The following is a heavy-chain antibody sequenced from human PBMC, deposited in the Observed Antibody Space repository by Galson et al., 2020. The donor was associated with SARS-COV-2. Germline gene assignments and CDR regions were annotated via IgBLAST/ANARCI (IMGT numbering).Heavy chain of an antibody. CDR1: GGSISTYY. D-gene: IGHD3-10*01. V-gene: IGHV4-59*08. CDR3: ARLPVVRGVDS. Sequence: ASETLSLTCTVSGGSISTYYWSWIRQPPGKGLEWIGYLYYGGNTNYNPSLQSRVTISVDTSKSRFSLKLNSVTAADTAVYYCARLPVVRGVDSWGQGILVTVTS. CDR2: LYYGGNT. J-gene: IGHJ4*02.